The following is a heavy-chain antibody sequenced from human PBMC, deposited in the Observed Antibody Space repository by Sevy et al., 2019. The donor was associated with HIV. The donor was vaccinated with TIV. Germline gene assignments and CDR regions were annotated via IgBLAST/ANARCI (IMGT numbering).Heavy chain of an antibody. Sequence: GGSLRLSCAASGFSYSSYGMHWVRQAPGKGLEWVAYIQYDGSNKDYADSVKGRFTISRDNSKNTLDLQMNSLRVEDTVVYYWVKEGGGEGGDHWGQGTLVTVSS. CDR3: VKEGGGEGGDH. J-gene: IGHJ4*02. CDR2: IQYDGSNK. CDR1: GFSYSSYG. V-gene: IGHV3-30*02. D-gene: IGHD2-21*01.